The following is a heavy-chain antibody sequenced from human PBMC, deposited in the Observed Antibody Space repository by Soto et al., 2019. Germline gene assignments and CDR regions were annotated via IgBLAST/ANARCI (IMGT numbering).Heavy chain of an antibody. CDR3: ARDDYKDGGNKWFDP. D-gene: IGHD3-16*01. V-gene: IGHV4-4*07. J-gene: IGHJ5*02. CDR2: TYTKGRT. Sequence: PSETLSLTCTVSGGSITNYYWSWIRQPAGKGLQWIGRTYTKGRTTYNLSFRNRVTMSVDTSKNQFSLKLDAVTAADTAVYYCARDDYKDGGNKWFDPWGQGTLVTVSS. CDR1: GGSITNYY.